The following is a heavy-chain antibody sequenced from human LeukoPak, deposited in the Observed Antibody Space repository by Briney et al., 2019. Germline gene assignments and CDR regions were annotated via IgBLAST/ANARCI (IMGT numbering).Heavy chain of an antibody. CDR1: GFIFSYYF. CDR2: IKHDGSEK. J-gene: IGHJ4*02. V-gene: IGHV3-7*01. Sequence: WGALRLSRAAPGFIFSYYFMSWVRPAPGEGRGGGARIKHDGSEKYYVDSVRGRFTISRDNTMNSLYLQMSSLRAEDTAVYYCATDRGWRTSGYYLYYFEYWGQGTLVTYSS. D-gene: IGHD3-3*01. CDR3: ATDRGWRTSGYYLYYFEY.